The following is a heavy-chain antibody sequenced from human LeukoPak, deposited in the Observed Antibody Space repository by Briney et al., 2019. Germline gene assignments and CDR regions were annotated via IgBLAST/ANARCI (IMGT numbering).Heavy chain of an antibody. V-gene: IGHV3-30*02. D-gene: IGHD2-2*02. CDR2: IRYDGSNK. CDR1: GFTFSSYG. J-gene: IGHJ4*02. CDR3: AKVGRGCSSTSCYTPGNEY. Sequence: GGSLRLSCAASGFTFSSYGMHWVRQAPGKGLEWVAFIRYDGSNKYYADSVKGRFTISRDNSKNTLYLQMNSLRAEDTAVYYCAKVGRGCSSTSCYTPGNEYWGQGTLVTVSS.